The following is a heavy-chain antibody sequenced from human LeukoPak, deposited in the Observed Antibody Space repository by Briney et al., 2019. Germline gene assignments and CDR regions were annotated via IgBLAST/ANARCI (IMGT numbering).Heavy chain of an antibody. CDR1: GYTFTSYG. V-gene: IGHV1-18*01. CDR3: ARGAGRDFWSGYCAT. D-gene: IGHD3-3*01. Sequence: GASVKVSCKASGYTFTSYGISWVRQAPGQGLEWMGWTSTHNGNRNYLQKFQGRVTMTTDTSTSTAYMELNGLTSDDTAVYYCARGAGRDFWSGYCATWGQGTLVTVSS. CDR2: TSTHNGNR. J-gene: IGHJ5*02.